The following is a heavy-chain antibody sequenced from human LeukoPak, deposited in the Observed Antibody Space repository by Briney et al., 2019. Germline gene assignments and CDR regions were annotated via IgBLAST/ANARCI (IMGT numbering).Heavy chain of an antibody. CDR1: GDSVSSGSYY. D-gene: IGHD4-17*01. V-gene: IGHV4-61*01. J-gene: IGHJ4*02. CDR3: ARQVTSVTTFDY. CDR2: IHYSGST. Sequence: SETLSHTCTVSGDSVSSGSYYWSWIRQPPGKGLEWIAYIHYSGSTKYSPSLQSRVTISVDTSKNQFSLKLSSVTAADTAVYYCARQVTSVTTFDYWGQGTLVTVSS.